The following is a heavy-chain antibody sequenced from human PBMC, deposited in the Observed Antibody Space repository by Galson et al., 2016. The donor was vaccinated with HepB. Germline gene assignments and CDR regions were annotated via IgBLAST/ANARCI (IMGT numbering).Heavy chain of an antibody. V-gene: IGHV1-69*04. CDR1: GGTFNSYG. CDR3: AAPRDGYNFGIVY. CDR2: IIPILGIT. J-gene: IGHJ4*02. Sequence: SVKVSCKASGGTFNSYGISWVRQAPGQGLEWMGRIIPILGITNYAQKIQGRVTITADKSTSTAYMELSSLTSEDTAVYYCAAPRDGYNFGIVYWGQGTLVVVSS. D-gene: IGHD5-24*01.